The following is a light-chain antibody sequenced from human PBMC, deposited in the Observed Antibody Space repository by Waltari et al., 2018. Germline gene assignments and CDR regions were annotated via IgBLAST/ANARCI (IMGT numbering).Light chain of an antibody. CDR1: QSVNRY. Sequence: DIVLTQSPGTLSLSPGERATLSCRASQSVNRYLAWYQHKPGQAPRLLIYDASNRATGIPARFSGSGSATDFTLTISSLEPEDFAVYYCQQRDNWPPVTFGQGTRLEIK. CDR3: QQRDNWPPVT. V-gene: IGKV3-11*01. CDR2: DAS. J-gene: IGKJ5*01.